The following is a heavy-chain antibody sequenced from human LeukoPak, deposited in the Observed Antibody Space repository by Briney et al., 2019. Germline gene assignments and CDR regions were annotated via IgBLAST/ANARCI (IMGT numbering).Heavy chain of an antibody. CDR3: ASSSGGSGHQLPLELLYYYMDV. D-gene: IGHD3-10*01. Sequence: SETLPLTCTVSGGSISSYYWSWIRQPPGKGLEWIGYIYYSGSTNYNPSLKSRVTISVDTSKNQFSLKLSSVTAADTAVYYCASSSGGSGHQLPLELLYYYMDVWGKGTTVTVSS. V-gene: IGHV4-59*12. CDR1: GGSISSYY. J-gene: IGHJ6*03. CDR2: IYYSGST.